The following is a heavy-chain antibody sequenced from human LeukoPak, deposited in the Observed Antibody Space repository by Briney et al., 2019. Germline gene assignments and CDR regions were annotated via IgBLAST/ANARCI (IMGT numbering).Heavy chain of an antibody. V-gene: IGHV1-2*02. CDR3: ARDGYCSSTSCYAFDI. D-gene: IGHD2-2*01. J-gene: IGHJ3*02. CDR1: VYTFNIYG. CDR2: INPNSGGT. Sequence: ASVRVSCKASVYTFNIYGISWVRQAPGQGLEWMGWINPNSGGTNYAQKFQGRVTMTRDTSISTAYIELSRLRSDDTAVYYCARDGYCSSTSCYAFDIWGQGTMVTVSS.